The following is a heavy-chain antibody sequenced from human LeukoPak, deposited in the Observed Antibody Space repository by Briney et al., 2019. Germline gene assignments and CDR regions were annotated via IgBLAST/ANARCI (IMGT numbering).Heavy chain of an antibody. Sequence: GGSLRLSCAASGFTFSDAWMSWVRQAPGKGLEWVGRIKSKTDGGTTDYAAPVKGRFTISRDDSKTTLYLQMNSLKTEDTAVYYCTLPWGSGSYYDYWGQGTLVTVSS. CDR3: TLPWGSGSYYDY. V-gene: IGHV3-15*01. D-gene: IGHD3-10*01. CDR2: IKSKTDGGTT. CDR1: GFTFSDAW. J-gene: IGHJ4*02.